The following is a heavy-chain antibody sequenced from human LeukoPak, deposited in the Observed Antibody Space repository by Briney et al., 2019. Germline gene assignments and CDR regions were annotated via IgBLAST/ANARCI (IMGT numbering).Heavy chain of an antibody. CDR1: GFTFSYYW. Sequence: GGSLRLSCAASGFTFSYYWMSWVRQAPGKGLEWVSVIYSGGSTYYADSVKGRFTISRDNSKNTLYLQMNSLRAEDTAVYYCAKDLVGYCSSTSCYVGYFDYWGQGTLVTVSS. CDR3: AKDLVGYCSSTSCYVGYFDY. CDR2: IYSGGST. J-gene: IGHJ4*02. D-gene: IGHD2-2*01. V-gene: IGHV3-53*01.